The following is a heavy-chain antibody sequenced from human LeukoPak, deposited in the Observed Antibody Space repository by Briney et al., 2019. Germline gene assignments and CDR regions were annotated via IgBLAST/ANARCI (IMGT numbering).Heavy chain of an antibody. J-gene: IGHJ4*02. CDR1: GGSISSYY. D-gene: IGHD3-3*01. V-gene: IGHV4-59*01. CDR2: IFYSGST. Sequence: SETLSLTCTVSGGSISSYYWSWIRQPPGKGLEWIGYIFYSGSTNYNPSLKSRVTISVDTSKNQFSLKLTSVTAADTAVYYCARGVPEYYDFWSGYFYYFDYWGQGTLVTVSS. CDR3: ARGVPEYYDFWSGYFYYFDY.